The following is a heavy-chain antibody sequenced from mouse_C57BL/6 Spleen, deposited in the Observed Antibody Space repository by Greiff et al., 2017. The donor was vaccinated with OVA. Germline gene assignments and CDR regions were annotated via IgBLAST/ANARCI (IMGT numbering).Heavy chain of an antibody. CDR3: ASNRNYPFAD. V-gene: IGHV1-55*01. J-gene: IGHJ3*01. CDR2: IYPGSGST. D-gene: IGHD2-5*01. CDR1: GYTFTSYW. Sequence: QVQLQQPGAELVKPGASVKMSCKASGYTFTSYWITWVKQRPGKGLEWIGDIYPGSGSTNYNEKFKSKATLTVDTSSSTAYMQLSNLASEDSAVYYGASNRNYPFADRGQGALVTAAA.